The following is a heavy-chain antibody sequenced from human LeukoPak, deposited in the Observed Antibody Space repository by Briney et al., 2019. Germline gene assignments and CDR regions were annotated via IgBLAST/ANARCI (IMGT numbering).Heavy chain of an antibody. CDR3: ASGHLYQLRYGALDY. CDR2: INPNSGGT. Sequence: ASVKVSCKASGYTFTGYYMHWVRQAPGQGLEWMGWINPNSGGTNYAQKFQGRVTMTRDTSISTAYMDLSRLRSDDTAVYYCASGHLYQLRYGALDYWGQGTLVTVSS. CDR1: GYTFTGYY. V-gene: IGHV1-2*02. J-gene: IGHJ4*02. D-gene: IGHD2-2*02.